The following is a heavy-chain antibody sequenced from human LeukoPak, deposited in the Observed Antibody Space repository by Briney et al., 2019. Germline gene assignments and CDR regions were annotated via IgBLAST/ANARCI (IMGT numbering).Heavy chain of an antibody. V-gene: IGHV3-23*01. CDR2: ISGSGGNT. CDR1: GFTFNSYA. J-gene: IGHJ4*02. Sequence: GGSLRLSCAASGFTFNSYAMTWVRQAPGKGLEWVSGISGSGGNTYYADSVKGRFTISRDNSKNTLYLQMNSLRAEDTAVYYCAKTAAGTFDYWGQGTLVTVSS. D-gene: IGHD6-13*01. CDR3: AKTAAGTFDY.